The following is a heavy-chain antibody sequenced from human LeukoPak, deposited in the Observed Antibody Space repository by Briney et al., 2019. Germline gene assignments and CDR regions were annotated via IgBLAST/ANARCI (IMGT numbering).Heavy chain of an antibody. D-gene: IGHD5-24*01. CDR3: VKSAGKDGYRDVFDI. Sequence: GGSLRLSCAASGFTFSSYTMSWVRQAPGKGLEWVSTITKSGDQTHYADSVRGLFTISRDIFKNTLYLQMNSLRAEDTAVYHCVKSAGKDGYRDVFDIWGRGTVVTVSS. V-gene: IGHV3-23*01. J-gene: IGHJ3*02. CDR2: ITKSGDQT. CDR1: GFTFSSYT.